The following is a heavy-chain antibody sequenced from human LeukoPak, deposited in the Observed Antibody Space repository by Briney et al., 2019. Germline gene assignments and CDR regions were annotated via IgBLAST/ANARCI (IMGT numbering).Heavy chain of an antibody. Sequence: SVNVSCKASGGTFNSYAIRWVRQAPGPGLGWMGGIIPIFGTTNYARKFRGRVTLTADKSTRTAYMELSSLRSEDTAVYYCARDTDSRDRPHFDYWGQGTLVTVSS. J-gene: IGHJ4*02. CDR1: GGTFNSYA. CDR3: ARDTDSRDRPHFDY. D-gene: IGHD2-21*01. CDR2: IIPIFGTT. V-gene: IGHV1-69*06.